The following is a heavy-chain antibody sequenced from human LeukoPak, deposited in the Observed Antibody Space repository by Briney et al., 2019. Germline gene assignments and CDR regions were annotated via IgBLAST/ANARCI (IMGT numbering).Heavy chain of an antibody. V-gene: IGHV3-23*01. D-gene: IGHD2-15*01. CDR3: ARIPLPGYCSGGSCYYFDY. CDR1: GFTFSSYA. CDR2: ISGSGGST. Sequence: SGGSLRLSCAASGFTFSSYAMSWVRQAPGKGLEWVSAISGSGGSTYYADSVKGRFTISRDNSKNTLYLQMNSLRAEDTAVYYCARIPLPGYCSGGSCYYFDYWGQGTLVTVSS. J-gene: IGHJ4*02.